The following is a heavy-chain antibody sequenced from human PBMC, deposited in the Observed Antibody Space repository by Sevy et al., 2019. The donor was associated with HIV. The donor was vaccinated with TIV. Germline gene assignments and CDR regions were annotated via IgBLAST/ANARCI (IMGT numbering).Heavy chain of an antibody. J-gene: IGHJ4*02. CDR3: AKQGYYYDRSGDIDY. CDR1: GFTFSSYA. CDR2: ISGSGGST. V-gene: IGHV3-23*01. Sequence: GGSLRLSCAASGFTFSSYAMSWVRQAPGKGLEWVSAISGSGGSTYYADSVKGRFTISRDNSKNTLYLQMNSLRAEDTAVYYCAKQGYYYDRSGDIDYWGQGTLVTVSS. D-gene: IGHD3-22*01.